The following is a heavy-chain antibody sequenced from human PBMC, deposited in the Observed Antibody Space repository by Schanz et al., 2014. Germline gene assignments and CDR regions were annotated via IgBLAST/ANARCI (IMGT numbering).Heavy chain of an antibody. V-gene: IGHV3-23*04. CDR2: INTGGDST. D-gene: IGHD3-22*01. CDR3: AKDRSWDYDSSGYFDY. J-gene: IGHJ4*02. Sequence: EVHLVESGGGLVQPGGSLRLSCAASGFTFSTYAMAWVRQAPGKGLEWVSSINTGGDSTYYADSVKGRFTISRDNSKNTLYLQMNSLRAEDTAVYYCAKDRSWDYDSSGYFDYWGQGTLVTVSS. CDR1: GFTFSTYA.